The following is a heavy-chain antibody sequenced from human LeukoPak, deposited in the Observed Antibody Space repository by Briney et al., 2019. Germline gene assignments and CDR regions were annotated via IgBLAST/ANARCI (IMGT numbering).Heavy chain of an antibody. Sequence: SETLSLTCAVSGGSISSSNWWSWVRQPPGKGLEWIGEIYHSGSTNYNPSLKSRVTISVDKSKNQFSLKLSSVTAADTAVYYCARENCSGGSCYYHFDYWGQGTLVTASS. V-gene: IGHV4-4*02. D-gene: IGHD2-15*01. J-gene: IGHJ4*02. CDR2: IYHSGST. CDR3: ARENCSGGSCYYHFDY. CDR1: GGSISSSNW.